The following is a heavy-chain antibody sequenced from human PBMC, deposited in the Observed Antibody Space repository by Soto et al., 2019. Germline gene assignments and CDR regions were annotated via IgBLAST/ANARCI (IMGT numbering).Heavy chain of an antibody. CDR3: ARDGCSGSSSPYYGMDV. V-gene: IGHV3-33*05. Sequence: QVQLVESGGGVVQPERSLTLSCAASGFTFSGYAMHWVRQAPGKELEWVALISYDGSNKYFGDSVKGRFTISRDNSKNTLYLHMNSLRAEDTAVYSCARDGCSGSSSPYYGMDVWGQGTTVTVSS. CDR1: GFTFSGYA. CDR2: ISYDGSNK. D-gene: IGHD3-10*02. J-gene: IGHJ6*02.